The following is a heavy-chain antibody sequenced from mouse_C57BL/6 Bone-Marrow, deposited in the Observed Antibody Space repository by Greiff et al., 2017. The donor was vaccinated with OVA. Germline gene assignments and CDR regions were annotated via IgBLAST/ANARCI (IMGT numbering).Heavy chain of an antibody. CDR3: ARQRYGNYYAMDY. CDR2: ISGGGGNT. D-gene: IGHD2-10*02. V-gene: IGHV5-9*01. J-gene: IGHJ4*01. Sequence: EVKLMESGGGLVKPGGSLKLSCAASGFTFSSYTMSWVRQTPEKRLEWVATISGGGGNTYYPDSVKGRFTISRDNAKNTMYLQMSSLRSEDTALYYCARQRYGNYYAMDYWGQGTSVTVSS. CDR1: GFTFSSYT.